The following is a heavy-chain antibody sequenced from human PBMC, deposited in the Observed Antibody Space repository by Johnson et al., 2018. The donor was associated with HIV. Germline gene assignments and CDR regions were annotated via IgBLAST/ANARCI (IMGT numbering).Heavy chain of an antibody. CDR1: GFTFSSYG. V-gene: IGHV3-30*02. CDR2: IRYDGSNK. D-gene: IGHD1-26*01. J-gene: IGHJ3*02. Sequence: QVQLVESGGGVVQPGGSLRLSCAASGFTFSSYGMHWVRQAPGKGLEWVAFIRYDGSNKYYADSVKGRFTISRDNSKNTLYLQMNSLRAEDTAVYYCAKDFWPVGARGAFDIWGQGTMVIVSS. CDR3: AKDFWPVGARGAFDI.